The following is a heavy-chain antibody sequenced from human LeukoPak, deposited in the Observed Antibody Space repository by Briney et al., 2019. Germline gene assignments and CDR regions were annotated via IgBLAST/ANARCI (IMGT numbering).Heavy chain of an antibody. D-gene: IGHD2-15*01. CDR2: PTAYSGNT. Sequence: SVNLSFNSSAYTFTCYGISWVRLPPGQGLELLRCPTAYSGNTNYAQKLQGRVTMTTDTSASTAYMELRSLRSDDTAVYYCARWGYCSGGSCFYYYGMDVWGQGTTVTVPS. CDR1: AYTFTCYG. J-gene: IGHJ6*02. CDR3: ARWGYCSGGSCFYYYGMDV. V-gene: IGHV1-18*04.